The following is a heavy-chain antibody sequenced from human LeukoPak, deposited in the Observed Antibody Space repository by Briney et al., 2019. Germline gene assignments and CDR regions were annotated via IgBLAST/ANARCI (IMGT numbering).Heavy chain of an antibody. V-gene: IGHV3-7*01. Sequence: TGGSLRLSCAASGFTFSSYWMSWVRQAPGKGLECVANIKPDGSEKYCVGSVKGRFTISRDNAKNSLYLQMNSLRAEDTAVYYCARGDFDDYGDYVDAFEFWGQGTMVTVSA. CDR3: ARGDFDDYGDYVDAFEF. D-gene: IGHD4-17*01. CDR1: GFTFSSYW. CDR2: IKPDGSEK. J-gene: IGHJ3*01.